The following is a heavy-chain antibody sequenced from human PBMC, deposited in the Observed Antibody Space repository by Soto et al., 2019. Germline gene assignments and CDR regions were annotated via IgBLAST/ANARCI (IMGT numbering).Heavy chain of an antibody. CDR3: ARGRGTCVVTTCYLPFDS. V-gene: IGHV3-53*02. CDR2: LYSDGNT. J-gene: IGHJ4*02. Sequence: EVQLVETGGGLIQPGGALILSCAASGFTVSSKYMSWLRQAPGKGLECVSILYSDGNTYYADSVKGRFTVSRDNSKNTLNLQMNSLRPEDTAVYFCARGRGTCVVTTCYLPFDSWGQGALVTVSS. D-gene: IGHD2-2*01. CDR1: GFTVSSKY.